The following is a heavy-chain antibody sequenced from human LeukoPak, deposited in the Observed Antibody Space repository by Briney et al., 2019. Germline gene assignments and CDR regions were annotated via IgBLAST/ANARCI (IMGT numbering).Heavy chain of an antibody. CDR3: AKDTSYCSSTSCYGDYYYGMDV. CDR1: GFTFDDYA. J-gene: IGHJ6*02. D-gene: IGHD2-2*01. CDR2: ISWNSGSI. V-gene: IGHV3-9*01. Sequence: PGRSLRLSCAASGFTFDDYAMHWVRQAPGKGLEWVSGISWNSGSIGYADSVKGRFTISRDNAKNSLYLQMNSLRAEDTALYYCAKDTSYCSSTSCYGDYYYGMDVWGQGTTVTVSS.